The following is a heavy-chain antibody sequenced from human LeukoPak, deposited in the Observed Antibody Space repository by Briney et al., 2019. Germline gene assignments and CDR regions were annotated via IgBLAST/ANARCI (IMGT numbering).Heavy chain of an antibody. Sequence: GRSLRLSCTASGFTFSNYGMHWVRQAPGKGLEWVAVISYDGSDEYYADSVKGRFTISRDNSKNTLFLQMNSLRPEDTAVYHCAKVALFSGYYPPFDYWGQGTLVTVSS. J-gene: IGHJ4*02. CDR3: AKVALFSGYYPPFDY. D-gene: IGHD3-22*01. V-gene: IGHV3-30*18. CDR2: ISYDGSDE. CDR1: GFTFSNYG.